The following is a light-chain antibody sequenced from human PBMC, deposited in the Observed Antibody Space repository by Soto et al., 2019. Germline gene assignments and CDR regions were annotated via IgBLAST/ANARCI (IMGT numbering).Light chain of an antibody. V-gene: IGLV2-8*01. Sequence: QSALTQPPSASGSPGQSVAISCTGTSSDVGGYNYVSWYQQHPGKAPKLMLYEVNKRPSGVPDRFSGSNSGNTASLTVSGLPAEDEADYYCSSYAGSSNVFGTGTKLTVL. CDR1: SSDVGGYNY. J-gene: IGLJ1*01. CDR3: SSYAGSSNV. CDR2: EVN.